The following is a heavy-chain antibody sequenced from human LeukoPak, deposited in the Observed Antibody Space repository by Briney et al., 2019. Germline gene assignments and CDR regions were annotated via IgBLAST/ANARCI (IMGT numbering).Heavy chain of an antibody. CDR3: ARSLAAADAFDI. D-gene: IGHD6-13*01. CDR1: GFTFSAYS. J-gene: IGHJ3*02. Sequence: GGSLRLSYAASGFTFSAYSMNWVRHTPGRGLEWVANINGRGITIHYADSFRGRFTISRDNTKNPLNLQMNSLRAEDTAVYYCARSLAAADAFDIWGQGTMVTVSS. V-gene: IGHV3-48*04. CDR2: INGRGITI.